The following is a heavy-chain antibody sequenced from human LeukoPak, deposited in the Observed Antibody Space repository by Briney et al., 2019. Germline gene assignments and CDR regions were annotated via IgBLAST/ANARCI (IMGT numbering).Heavy chain of an antibody. Sequence: SETLSLTCAVYGGSFSGYYWSWIRQPPGKGLEWIGEINHSGSTNYNPSLKSRVTISVDTSKNQFSLKLSSVTAADTAVYYCARGPAYYYGSSGNSEDYWGQGTLVTVSS. CDR1: GGSFSGYY. J-gene: IGHJ4*02. D-gene: IGHD3-10*01. CDR3: ARGPAYYYGSSGNSEDY. V-gene: IGHV4-34*01. CDR2: INHSGST.